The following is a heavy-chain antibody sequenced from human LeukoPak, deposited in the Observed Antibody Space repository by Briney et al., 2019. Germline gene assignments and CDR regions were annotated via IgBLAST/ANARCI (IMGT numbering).Heavy chain of an antibody. J-gene: IGHJ4*02. CDR2: LSDTGDST. D-gene: IGHD2-15*01. CDR1: GFTLSNHP. Sequence: PGGSLRLSCAASGFTLSNHPMYWVRQAPGKGLEWLSSLSDTGDSTHYADSVKGRFTISRDSARSALYLQMNSLRAEDTAVYYCAKGDCSSGSCYFDYWGQGAQVTVSS. CDR3: AKGDCSSGSCYFDY. V-gene: IGHV3-23*01.